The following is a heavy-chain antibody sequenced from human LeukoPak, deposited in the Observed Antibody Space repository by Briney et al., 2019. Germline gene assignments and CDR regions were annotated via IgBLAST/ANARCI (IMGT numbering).Heavy chain of an antibody. CDR1: GYTFTNYD. Sequence: ASVKVSCKASGYTFTNYDINWVRQATGQGLEWMGWMSPNSGKTGYAQKFQGRVTITRNTSISTAYMELSSLRSEDTAVYYCARGGGGDYYYYYIDVWDKGTTVTVSS. CDR3: ARGGGGDYYYYYIDV. J-gene: IGHJ6*03. CDR2: MSPNSGKT. D-gene: IGHD3-16*01. V-gene: IGHV1-8*01.